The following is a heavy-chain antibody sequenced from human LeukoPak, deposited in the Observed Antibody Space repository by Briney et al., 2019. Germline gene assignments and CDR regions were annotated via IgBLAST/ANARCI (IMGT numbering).Heavy chain of an antibody. D-gene: IGHD4-17*01. CDR1: DDSFSTHY. CDR3: ARDPTTVTKGFDI. J-gene: IGHJ3*02. CDR2: ISSIWST. V-gene: IGHV4-59*11. Sequence: SETLSLTCSVSDDSFSTHYWTWIRQPPGKGLEWMEYISSIWSTKYNPSLKSRVTISVDTSKKQFSLKMTSVTAADAAVYYCARDPTTVTKGFDIWGQGTMVTVSS.